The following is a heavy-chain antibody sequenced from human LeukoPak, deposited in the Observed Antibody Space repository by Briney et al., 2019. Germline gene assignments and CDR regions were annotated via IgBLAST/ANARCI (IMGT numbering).Heavy chain of an antibody. D-gene: IGHD1-1*01. CDR3: AKDGLRRRAPNYYFDY. J-gene: IGHJ4*02. Sequence: GGSLRLSCTASGFSFSNYGMHWVRQAPGKGLEWVAVISYDGSNKYYADSVKGRFTISRDNSKNTLYLQMNSLRAEDTAVYYCAKDGLRRRAPNYYFDYWGQGTLVTVSS. CDR1: GFSFSNYG. CDR2: ISYDGSNK. V-gene: IGHV3-30*18.